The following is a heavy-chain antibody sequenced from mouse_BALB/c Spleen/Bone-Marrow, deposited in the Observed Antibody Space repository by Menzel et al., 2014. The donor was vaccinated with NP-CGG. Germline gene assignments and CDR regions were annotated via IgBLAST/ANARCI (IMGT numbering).Heavy chain of an antibody. D-gene: IGHD1-1*01. CDR3: ARNYEGVGAMDY. V-gene: IGHV2-2*02. Sequence: VQLQQSGPGLVQPSQSLSITCTVSGFSLTNYGVHWVRLSPGKGLEWLGVIWNSGNTNYNAAFISRLSINMDNSKSQVFFKMNSLQANDTAVYYCARNYEGVGAMDYRGQGTSVTVSS. CDR1: GFSLTNYG. CDR2: IWNSGNT. J-gene: IGHJ4*01.